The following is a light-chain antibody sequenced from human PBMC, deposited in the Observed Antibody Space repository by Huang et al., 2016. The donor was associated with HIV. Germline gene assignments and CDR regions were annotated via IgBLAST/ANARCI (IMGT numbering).Light chain of an antibody. Sequence: DIIMTQSPDSLAVSLGERATLNCRSSQSVYSSSTSKDYMAWFQQKPGQPPRLILFWKSTREAGVPDRFTGSGSGTHFTLTIASLEAEDAAIYYCQQYYSSPQTFGQGTRVEVK. CDR1: QSVYSSSTSKDY. V-gene: IGKV4-1*01. CDR3: QQYYSSPQT. CDR2: WKS. J-gene: IGKJ1*01.